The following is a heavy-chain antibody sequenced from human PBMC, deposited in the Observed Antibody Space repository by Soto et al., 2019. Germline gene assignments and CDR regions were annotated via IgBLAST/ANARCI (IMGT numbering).Heavy chain of an antibody. V-gene: IGHV3-9*01. J-gene: IGHJ5*02. D-gene: IGHD3-22*01. CDR2: ISWNSGSI. Sequence: LRLSCAASGFTFDDYAMHWVRQAPGKGLEWVSGISWNSGSIGYADSVKGRFTISRDNAKNSLYLQMNSLRAEDTALYYCAKDALGDYYDSSGYYSNWFDTWGQGTLVTVSS. CDR1: GFTFDDYA. CDR3: AKDALGDYYDSSGYYSNWFDT.